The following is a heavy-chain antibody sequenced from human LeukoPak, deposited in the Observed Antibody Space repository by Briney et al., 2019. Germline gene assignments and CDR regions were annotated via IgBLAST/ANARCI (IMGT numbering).Heavy chain of an antibody. CDR2: IYSGGST. Sequence: GGSLRLSCAASGFTVSSNYMSWVRQAPGKGLEWVSVIYSGGSTYYADSVKGRFTSSRDNSKNTLYLQMNSLRAEDTAVYYCASLLPRATVVIPGGVPWGQGTMVTVSS. J-gene: IGHJ3*01. CDR3: ASLLPRATVVIPGGVP. CDR1: GFTVSSNY. D-gene: IGHD4-23*01. V-gene: IGHV3-66*01.